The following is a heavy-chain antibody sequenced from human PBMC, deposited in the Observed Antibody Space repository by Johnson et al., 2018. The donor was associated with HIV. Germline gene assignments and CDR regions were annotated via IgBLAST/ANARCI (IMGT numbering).Heavy chain of an antibody. J-gene: IGHJ3*02. V-gene: IGHV3-15*01. CDR2: IKSKTDGGTT. CDR3: RLVAAIWYDSSGPSDAFDI. Sequence: VQLVESGGGFVKTGGSLRLSCAASGFSFTNAWMSWVRQAPGKGLEWVGRIKSKTDGGTTDYAAPVKGRFTISRDDSKNTLYLQINSLKTDDTAVYYCRLVAAIWYDSSGPSDAFDIWGQGTMVTVSS. D-gene: IGHD3-22*01. CDR1: GFSFTNAW.